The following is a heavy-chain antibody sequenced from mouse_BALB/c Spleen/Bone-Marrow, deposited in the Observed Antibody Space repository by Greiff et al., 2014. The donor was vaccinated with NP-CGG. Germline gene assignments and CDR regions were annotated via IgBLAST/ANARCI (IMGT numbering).Heavy chain of an antibody. CDR1: GFNIKDTY. J-gene: IGHJ3*01. V-gene: IGHV14-3*02. CDR2: IDPANGNT. D-gene: IGHD2-3*01. CDR3: ARRGDGYYAWFAY. Sequence: EVKFQESGAELVKPGASVKLSCTASGFNIKDTYMHWVKQRPEQGLEWIGRIDPANGNTKYDPKFQGKATITADTSSNTAYLQLSSLTSEDTAVYYCARRGDGYYAWFAYWGQGTLVTVSA.